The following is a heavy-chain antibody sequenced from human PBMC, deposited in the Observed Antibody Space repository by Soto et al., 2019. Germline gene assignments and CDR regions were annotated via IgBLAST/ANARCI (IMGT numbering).Heavy chain of an antibody. CDR2: INSDGSST. Sequence: EVQLVESGGGLVQPGGSLRLSCAASGFTFSSYWMHWVRQAPGKGVVWVSRINSDGSSTSYADSVKGRFTISRDNAKNTLYLQMYSLRAEDTAVYYCARGWQWLSQGAFDIWGQGTMVTVSS. J-gene: IGHJ3*02. CDR1: GFTFSSYW. D-gene: IGHD6-19*01. CDR3: ARGWQWLSQGAFDI. V-gene: IGHV3-74*01.